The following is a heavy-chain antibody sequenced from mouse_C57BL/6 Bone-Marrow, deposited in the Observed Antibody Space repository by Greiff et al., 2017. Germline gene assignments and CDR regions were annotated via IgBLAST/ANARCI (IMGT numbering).Heavy chain of an antibody. CDR2: IYPRSGNT. Sequence: QVHVKQSGAELARPGASVKLSCKASGYTFKSYGISWVKQRTGQGLAWIGEIYPRSGNTYYNAKFKGKDTLTADKSSSTAYMELRSLTSEDSAVYFCARLRLRRSWYFDVGGTGTTVTVSS. CDR3: ARLRLRRSWYFDV. CDR1: GYTFKSYG. D-gene: IGHD2-4*01. J-gene: IGHJ1*03. V-gene: IGHV1-81*01.